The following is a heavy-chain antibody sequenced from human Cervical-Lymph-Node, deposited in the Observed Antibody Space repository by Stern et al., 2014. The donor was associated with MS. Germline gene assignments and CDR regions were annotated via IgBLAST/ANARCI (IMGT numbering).Heavy chain of an antibody. D-gene: IGHD2-2*01. Sequence: EVQLVESGGGLVQPGRSLRLSCAASGFTFDDYAMHWVRQAPGEGLEWVSGISWNSGSIGYADSVKGRFTISRDNAKNSLYLQMNSLRAEDTALYYCAKGPVVDYGMDVWGQGTTVTVSS. CDR3: AKGPVVDYGMDV. CDR2: ISWNSGSI. V-gene: IGHV3-9*01. J-gene: IGHJ6*02. CDR1: GFTFDDYA.